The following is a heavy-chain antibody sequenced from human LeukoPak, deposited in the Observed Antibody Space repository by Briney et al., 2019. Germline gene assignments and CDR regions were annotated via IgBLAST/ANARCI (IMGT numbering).Heavy chain of an antibody. CDR3: ARHTPVGNLRRVDAFDI. D-gene: IGHD1-14*01. J-gene: IGHJ3*02. V-gene: IGHV5-51*01. CDR2: IYAGDSDT. Sequence: GESLKISCKGFGYRFSSYWIGWVRQMPGKGLEWMGIIYAGDSDTRYSPSFQGQVTISVDKSISTAYLQWSSLKTSDTAMYYCARHTPVGNLRRVDAFDIWGQGTMVTVSS. CDR1: GYRFSSYW.